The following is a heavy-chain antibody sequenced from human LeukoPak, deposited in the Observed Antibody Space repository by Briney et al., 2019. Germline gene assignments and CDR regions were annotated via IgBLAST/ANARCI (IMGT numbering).Heavy chain of an antibody. V-gene: IGHV1-2*02. J-gene: IGHJ4*02. D-gene: IGHD6-19*01. CDR3: ARARYSSGSSFDY. CDR1: GYTFTGYY. Sequence: GASVKVSCKASGYTFTGYYMHWVRQAPGQGLEWMGWINPNSGGTNYAQKFRGRVTMTRDTSISTAYMELSRLRSDDTAVYYCARARYSSGSSFDYWGQGTLVTVSS. CDR2: INPNSGGT.